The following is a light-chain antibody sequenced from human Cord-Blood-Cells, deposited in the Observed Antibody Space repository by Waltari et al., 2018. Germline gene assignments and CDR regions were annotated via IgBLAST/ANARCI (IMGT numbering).Light chain of an antibody. V-gene: IGKV1-39*01. J-gene: IGKJ1*01. CDR1: HSISSY. CDR3: QQIYSTPWT. Sequence: DIQMTQSPSSLSASVGDRVTITCRASHSISSYLNWYQQKPGKAPKILIYAASSLQSGVPSRFRGSGSGTDFTLTISSLKPEDFATYYCQQIYSTPWTFGQGTKVEIK. CDR2: AAS.